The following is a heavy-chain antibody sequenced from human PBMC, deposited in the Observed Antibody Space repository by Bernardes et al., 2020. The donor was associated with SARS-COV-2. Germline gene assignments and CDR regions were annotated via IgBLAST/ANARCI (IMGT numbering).Heavy chain of an antibody. Sequence: SETLSPTCTVSGGPISSDHWSWTRQPPGKGLEWIGYLYAGGSTVHNPSLECRVTTSVDTSKNQFFLKLSSVTAADTAVYYCARDRPDTGTCGYWGQGILVTVSS. CDR3: ARDRPDTGTCGY. V-gene: IGHV4-59*01. D-gene: IGHD4-17*01. J-gene: IGHJ4*02. CDR1: GGPISSDH. CDR2: LYAGGST.